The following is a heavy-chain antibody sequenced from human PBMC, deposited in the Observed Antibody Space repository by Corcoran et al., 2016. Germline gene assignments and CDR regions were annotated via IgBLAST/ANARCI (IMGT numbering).Heavy chain of an antibody. CDR3: ARGDWEQLGYYYYYGMDV. V-gene: IGHV1-18*01. D-gene: IGHD6-13*01. CDR2: ISAYNGNT. Sequence: QVQLVQSGAEVKKPGASVKVSCKASGYTFTSYGISWVRQAPGQGLEWMGWISAYNGNTNYAQKLQGRVTMTTDTSTSTAYMELRSLRSDDTAMYYCARGDWEQLGYYYYYGMDVWGQGTTVTVSS. J-gene: IGHJ6*02. CDR1: GYTFTSYG.